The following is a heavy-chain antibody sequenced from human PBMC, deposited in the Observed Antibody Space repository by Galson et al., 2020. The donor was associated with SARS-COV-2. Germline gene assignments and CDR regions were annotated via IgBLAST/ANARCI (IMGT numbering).Heavy chain of an antibody. V-gene: IGHV4-59*01. CDR1: GYSKSPYY. CDR2: VYYSGTT. CDR3: ARRLNGIDWYFDL. J-gene: IGHJ2*01. D-gene: IGHD1-20*01. Sequence: ASETLSLTCNVSGYSKSPYYWSWIRQPPGKGLEWIGFVYYSGTTNYNPSLKSRVTISVDTSKSHFSLNLTSVTAADTAVYYCARRLNGIDWYFDLWGRGTLVTVSS.